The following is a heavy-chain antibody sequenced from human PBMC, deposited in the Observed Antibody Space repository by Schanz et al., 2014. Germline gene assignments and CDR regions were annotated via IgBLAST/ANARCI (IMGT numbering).Heavy chain of an antibody. D-gene: IGHD3-10*01. CDR1: GFGFDDYA. CDR2: INWNSGSI. J-gene: IGHJ4*02. CDR3: AKDGIMVQGVIWERYFDS. Sequence: EVQLVESGGGVVRPGGSLRLSCAASGFGFDDYAMSWVRQAPGKGLEWVSGINWNSGSIDYADSVKGRFTISRDNAKNSLYLQMNSLRAEDTALYYCAKDGIMVQGVIWERYFDSWGQGTLVTVSS. V-gene: IGHV3-20*04.